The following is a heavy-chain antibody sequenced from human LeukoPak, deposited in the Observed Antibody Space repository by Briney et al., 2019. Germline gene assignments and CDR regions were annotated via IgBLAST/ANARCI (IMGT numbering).Heavy chain of an antibody. D-gene: IGHD6-6*01. V-gene: IGHV4-59*01. CDR3: AREVRDSSSSFDI. Sequence: SETLSLTCTVSGGSISSYFWTWVRQAPGKGLEWIGYIYYSGGTNYNPSLKSRVTISVDMSRNQFSLNLSSVTPADTAMYYCAREVRDSSSSFDIWGQGTMVIVSS. CDR2: IYYSGGT. CDR1: GGSISSYF. J-gene: IGHJ3*02.